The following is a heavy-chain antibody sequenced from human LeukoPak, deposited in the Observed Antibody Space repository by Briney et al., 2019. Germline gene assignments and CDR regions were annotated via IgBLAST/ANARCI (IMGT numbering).Heavy chain of an antibody. J-gene: IGHJ4*02. CDR3: ARAEITMVRGVITPLDY. D-gene: IGHD3-10*01. V-gene: IGHV1-3*01. Sequence: GASVKVSCKASGYTFTSYAMHWVRQAPGQRLEWMGWINAGNGNTKYSQKFQGRVTITRDTSASTAYMELSSLRSEDTAVYYCARAEITMVRGVITPLDYWGQGTLVTVSS. CDR2: INAGNGNT. CDR1: GYTFTSYA.